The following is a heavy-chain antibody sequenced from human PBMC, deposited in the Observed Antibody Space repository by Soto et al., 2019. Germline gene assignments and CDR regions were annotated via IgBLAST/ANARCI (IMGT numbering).Heavy chain of an antibody. J-gene: IGHJ4*02. Sequence: ASVKVSCKASGYTFTSYGISWVRQAPGQGLEWMGWISAYNGNTNYAQKLQGRVTMTTDTSTSTAYMELRSLRSDDTAVYYCARDSQYLTRQPHDYWGQRTLVTVSS. CDR2: ISAYNGNT. V-gene: IGHV1-18*01. D-gene: IGHD3-9*01. CDR1: GYTFTSYG. CDR3: ARDSQYLTRQPHDY.